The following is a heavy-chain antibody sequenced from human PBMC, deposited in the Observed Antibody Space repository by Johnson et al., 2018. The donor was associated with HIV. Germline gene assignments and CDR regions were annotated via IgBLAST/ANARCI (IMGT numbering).Heavy chain of an antibody. CDR2: IWYDGSEK. CDR1: GFTFSSYG. D-gene: IGHD7-27*01. J-gene: IGHJ3*02. CDR3: TKDRTNWGYDAFDI. Sequence: VQLVESGGGVVQPGRSLRLSCAASGFTFSSYGMHWVRQAPGKGLEWVAVIWYDGSEKNYVDSVKGRFTISRDNAKNSMYLQMNSLRADDTAVYFCTKDRTNWGYDAFDIWGQGTMVTVSS. V-gene: IGHV3-33*06.